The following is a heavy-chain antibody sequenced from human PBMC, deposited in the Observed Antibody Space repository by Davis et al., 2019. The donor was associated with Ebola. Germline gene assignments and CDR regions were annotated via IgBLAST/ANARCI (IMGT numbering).Heavy chain of an antibody. CDR2: IYSGGST. V-gene: IGHV3-53*01. CDR3: ARGRGAAAGTNWFDP. J-gene: IGHJ5*02. Sequence: PGGSLRLSCAASGFTVSSNYMSWVRQAPGKGLEWVSVIYSGGSTYYADSVKGRFTISRDNSKNTLYLQMNSRRAEDTAVYYCARGRGAAAGTNWFDPWGQGTLVTVSS. D-gene: IGHD6-13*01. CDR1: GFTVSSNY.